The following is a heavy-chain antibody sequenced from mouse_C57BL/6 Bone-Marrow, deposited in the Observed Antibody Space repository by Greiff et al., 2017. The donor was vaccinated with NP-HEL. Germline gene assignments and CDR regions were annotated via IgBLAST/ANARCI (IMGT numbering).Heavy chain of an antibody. D-gene: IGHD2-5*01. J-gene: IGHJ4*01. CDR1: GFTFSNYW. Sequence: EVKLEESGGGLVQPGGSMKLSCVASGFTFSNYWMNWVRQSPEPGLEWVAQISLKSDNYATHYAESVKGRFTISRDDSKSSVYLQMNNLSAEDTGIYYCTDYYSNYYAMDYWGQGTSVTVSS. CDR3: TDYYSNYYAMDY. CDR2: ISLKSDNYAT. V-gene: IGHV6-3*01.